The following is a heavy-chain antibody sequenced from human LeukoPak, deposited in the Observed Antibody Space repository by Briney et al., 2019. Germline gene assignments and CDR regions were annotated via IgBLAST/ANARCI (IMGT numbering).Heavy chain of an antibody. J-gene: IGHJ4*02. CDR2: INPNRGGT. D-gene: IGHD1-26*01. V-gene: IGHV1-2*02. CDR3: ARGGEIYSVDY. CDR1: GYTFTGYY. Sequence: ASVKVSCKASGYTFTGYYMHWVRQAPGQGLEWMGWINPNRGGTNSAQKFQGRVTMTRDTSIGTVYMELSSLTSDDAAVYYCARGGEIYSVDYWGQGTLVTVSS.